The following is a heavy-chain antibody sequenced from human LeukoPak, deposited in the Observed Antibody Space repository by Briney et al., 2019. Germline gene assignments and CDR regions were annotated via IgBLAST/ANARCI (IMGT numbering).Heavy chain of an antibody. CDR1: GGSISSYC. Sequence: SETLSLTCTVSGGSISSYCWSWIRQPPGKGLEWIGCIYYSGSTNYNPSLKSRVTISVDTSNNQISLKLSSVTAADTAVYYCAGVGSRYMDVWGKGTTVTVSS. D-gene: IGHD6-25*01. CDR3: AGVGSRYMDV. CDR2: IYYSGST. J-gene: IGHJ6*03. V-gene: IGHV4-59*08.